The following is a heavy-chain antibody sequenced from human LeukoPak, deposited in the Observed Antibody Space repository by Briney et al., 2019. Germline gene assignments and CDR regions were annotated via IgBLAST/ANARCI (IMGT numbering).Heavy chain of an antibody. CDR2: IKQDGSEK. Sequence: PGGSLRLSCAASGFTFSSYWMSWVRQAPGKGLEWVANIKQDGSEKYYVDSVKGRFTISRDNAKNSLYLQMNSLRAEDTAVYFCARDSVHGYYDSSGYSTILDYWGQGTLVTVSS. D-gene: IGHD3-22*01. CDR1: GFTFSSYW. CDR3: ARDSVHGYYDSSGYSTILDY. V-gene: IGHV3-7*01. J-gene: IGHJ4*02.